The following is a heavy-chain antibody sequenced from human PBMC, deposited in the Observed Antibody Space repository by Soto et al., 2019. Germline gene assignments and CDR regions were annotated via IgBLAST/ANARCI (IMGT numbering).Heavy chain of an antibody. CDR3: ARDRSSSCCYYYGLDV. J-gene: IGHJ6*02. CDR2: LGAYNGNT. D-gene: IGHD6-6*01. V-gene: IGHV1-18*04. Sequence: QVQLVQSGAEVKKPGASVKVSCKASGYSFTNYGVTWVRQAPGQGLEWMGWLGAYNGNTNYAQKFQGRVTMTTDTSTSTAYMELRSLRSDDTAVYYCARDRSSSCCYYYGLDVWGQGTTVTVSS. CDR1: GYSFTNYG.